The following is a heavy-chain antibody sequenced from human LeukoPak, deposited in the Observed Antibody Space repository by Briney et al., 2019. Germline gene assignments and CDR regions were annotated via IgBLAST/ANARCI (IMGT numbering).Heavy chain of an antibody. V-gene: IGHV4-34*01. CDR3: ARGGRVLRYFDWLLNGFDY. J-gene: IGHJ4*02. D-gene: IGHD3-9*01. CDR2: INHSGST. CDR1: GGSFSGYY. Sequence: SETLSLTCAVYGGSFSGYYWSWIRQPPGKGLEWIGEINHSGSTNYNPSLKSRVTISVDTSKNQFSLKLSSVTAADTAVYYCARGGRVLRYFDWLLNGFDYWGQGTLVTVSS.